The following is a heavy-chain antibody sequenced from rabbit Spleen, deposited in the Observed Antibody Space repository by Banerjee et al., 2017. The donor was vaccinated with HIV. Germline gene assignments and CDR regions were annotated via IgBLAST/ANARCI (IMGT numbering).Heavy chain of an antibody. Sequence: QEHLEESGGDLVKPEGSLTLTCTASGFSFNNNYWICWVRQAPGKGLELIACMRVSNLVTFDASWAKGRFTISKASSTTVTLKMTSLTAADTATYFCGRGGNDGGDGLNLWGQGTLVTVS. CDR1: GFSFNNNYW. J-gene: IGHJ4*01. CDR2: MRVSNLVT. D-gene: IGHD2-1*01. V-gene: IGHV1S45*01. CDR3: GRGGNDGGDGLNL.